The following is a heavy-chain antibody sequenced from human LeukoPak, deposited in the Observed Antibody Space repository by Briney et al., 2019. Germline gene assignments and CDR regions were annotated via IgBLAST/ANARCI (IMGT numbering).Heavy chain of an antibody. CDR3: ARSYSSGPFDL. J-gene: IGHJ4*02. CDR1: GGSISSYY. V-gene: IGHV4-59*01. Sequence: SETLSLTCTVSGGSISSYYWNWIRQPPGKGLKWIGYIYYSGSTKYNASLKSRVTISVDTSNNQFSLKLRSVTAADTAVYYCARSYSSGPFDLWGQGTLVTVSS. CDR2: IYYSGST. D-gene: IGHD6-19*01.